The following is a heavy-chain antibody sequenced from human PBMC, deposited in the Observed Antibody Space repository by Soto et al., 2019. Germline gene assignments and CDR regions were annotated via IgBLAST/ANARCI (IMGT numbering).Heavy chain of an antibody. V-gene: IGHV4-4*07. CDR2: IYTSGST. D-gene: IGHD4-17*01. CDR3: AVTTVTTIFRGGGMDV. CDR1: GVSIGSHF. Sequence: SETLSLTCSVSGVSIGSHFWSWIRQPAGKGLEWIGRIYTSGSTNYNPSLKSRVTMSVDTSKNQFSLKLSSVTAADTAVYYCAVTTVTTIFRGGGMDVWGQGTTVTVSS. J-gene: IGHJ6*02.